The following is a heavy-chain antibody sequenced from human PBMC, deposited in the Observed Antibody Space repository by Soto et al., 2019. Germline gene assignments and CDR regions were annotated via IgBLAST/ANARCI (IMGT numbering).Heavy chain of an antibody. CDR3: ARVAAYYGSSGYYPHGAFDI. J-gene: IGHJ3*02. Sequence: GGSLRLSCAASGFTFSNAWMSWVRQAPGKGLEWVGRIKSKTDGGTTDYAAPVKGRFTISRDDSKNTLYLQMNSLRAEDTAVYYCARVAAYYGSSGYYPHGAFDIWGQGTMVTVSS. CDR2: IKSKTDGGTT. CDR1: GFTFSNAW. D-gene: IGHD3-22*01. V-gene: IGHV3-15*01.